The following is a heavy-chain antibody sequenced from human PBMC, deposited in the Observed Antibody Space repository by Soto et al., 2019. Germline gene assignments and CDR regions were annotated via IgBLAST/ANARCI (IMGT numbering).Heavy chain of an antibody. CDR1: GFSLSTSGLG. Sequence: HITLKESGPTLVKPTQTLTLTCSISGFSLSTSGLGVGWIRQAPGKALEWLALLYWDNDKRHSPALKSRLTITKDPSKDQAVRTMTNMDPVDTATYYCAQLKNYYDCGGYYLETWGQGTMVTVSS. V-gene: IGHV2-5*02. CDR3: AQLKNYYDCGGYYLET. CDR2: LYWDNDK. J-gene: IGHJ3*02. D-gene: IGHD3-22*01.